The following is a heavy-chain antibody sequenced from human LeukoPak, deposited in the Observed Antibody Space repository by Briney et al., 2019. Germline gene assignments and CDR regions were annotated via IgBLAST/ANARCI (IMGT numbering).Heavy chain of an antibody. V-gene: IGHV4-59*01. CDR2: IYYSGST. J-gene: IGHJ4*02. CDR1: GGSISGYY. CDR3: ARHVRRTAHRYFDY. Sequence: SETLSLTCTVSGGSISGYYYNWIRQPPGKGLEWIGYIYYSGSTNYNPSLKSRVTISLDTSKNQFSLKLSSVTTADTAVYHCARHVRRTAHRYFDYWGQGTLVTVSS.